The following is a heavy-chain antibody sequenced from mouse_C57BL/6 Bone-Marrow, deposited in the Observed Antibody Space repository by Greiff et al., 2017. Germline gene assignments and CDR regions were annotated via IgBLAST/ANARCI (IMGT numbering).Heavy chain of an antibody. CDR2: INPGSGGT. Sequence: QVQLKESGAELVRPGTSVKVSCKASGYAFTNYLIEWVKQRPGQGLEWIGVINPGSGGTNYNEKFKGKATQTADKSSSTAYMQLSSLTSEDSAVYFCARDSNYLAWFAYWGQGTLVTVSA. CDR1: GYAFTNYL. J-gene: IGHJ3*01. CDR3: ARDSNYLAWFAY. V-gene: IGHV1-54*01. D-gene: IGHD2-5*01.